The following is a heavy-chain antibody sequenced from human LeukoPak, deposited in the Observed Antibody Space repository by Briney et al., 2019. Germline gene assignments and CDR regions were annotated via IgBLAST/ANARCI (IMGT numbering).Heavy chain of an antibody. J-gene: IGHJ4*02. CDR2: IIPIFGTA. CDR1: GGTFSSYA. D-gene: IGHD5-12*01. CDR3: ATDLYGGYGDEGGY. Sequence: SVKVSCKASGGTFSSYAISWVRQAPGQGLEWMGRIIPIFGTANYSQKFQGRVTITTDESTSTAYMELSSLRSEDTAVYYCATDLYGGYGDEGGYWGQGTLVTVSS. V-gene: IGHV1-69*05.